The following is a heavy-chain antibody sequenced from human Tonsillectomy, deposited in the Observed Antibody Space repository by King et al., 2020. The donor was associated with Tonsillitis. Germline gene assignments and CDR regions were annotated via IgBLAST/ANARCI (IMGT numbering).Heavy chain of an antibody. CDR2: ISSSSSYI. J-gene: IGHJ6*03. CDR3: ARQPLYYDFWSGYSDYYYYYMDV. V-gene: IGHV3-21*01. D-gene: IGHD3-3*01. CDR1: GFTFSSYS. Sequence: VQLVESGGGLVKPGGSLRLSCAASGFTFSSYSMNWVRQAPGKGLEWVSSISSSSSYIYYADSVKGRFTISRDNSQNSLYLQMNSLRAEDTAVYYVARQPLYYDFWSGYSDYYYYYMDVWGKGTTVTVSS.